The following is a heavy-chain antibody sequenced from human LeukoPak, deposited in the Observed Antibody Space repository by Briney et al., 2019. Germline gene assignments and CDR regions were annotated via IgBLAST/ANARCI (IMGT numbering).Heavy chain of an antibody. CDR1: GFPFSSYG. CDR3: AKDRYSYGSFDY. Sequence: GGSLRLSCAASGFPFSSYGMHWLRQAPDKALEGGAFVGYDGSNKYYACSVEGRFTTSRDNSKNTLYLQMNSRRAEDRAVYYCAKDRYSYGSFDYWGQGTLVTVSS. V-gene: IGHV3-30*02. CDR2: VGYDGSNK. D-gene: IGHD5-18*01. J-gene: IGHJ4*02.